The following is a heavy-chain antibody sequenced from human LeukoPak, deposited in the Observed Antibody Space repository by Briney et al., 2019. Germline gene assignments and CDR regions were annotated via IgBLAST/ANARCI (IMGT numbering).Heavy chain of an antibody. D-gene: IGHD3-10*01. V-gene: IGHV1-2*02. Sequence: ASVKVSCKASGYTFTGNYMHWVRQAPGQGLEWMGWINPNSGGTNYAQKFQGRVTMTRDTSISTAYMELSRLIFDDTAVYYCARGGITMVRGPYYYMDVWGKGTTVTISS. CDR2: INPNSGGT. J-gene: IGHJ6*03. CDR1: GYTFTGNY. CDR3: ARGGITMVRGPYYYMDV.